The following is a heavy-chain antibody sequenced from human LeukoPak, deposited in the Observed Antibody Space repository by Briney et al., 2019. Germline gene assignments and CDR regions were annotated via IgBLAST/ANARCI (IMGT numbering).Heavy chain of an antibody. D-gene: IGHD1-26*01. CDR3: ARRIGWEQRGVWNWFDP. CDR2: IIPIFGTA. J-gene: IGHJ5*02. Sequence: ASVKVSCKASGGTFSSYAISWVRQAPGQGLEWMGGIIPIFGTANYAQKFQGRVTITTDESTSTAYMELSSLRSEDTAVYYCARRIGWEQRGVWNWFDPWGQGTLVTVSS. CDR1: GGTFSSYA. V-gene: IGHV1-69*05.